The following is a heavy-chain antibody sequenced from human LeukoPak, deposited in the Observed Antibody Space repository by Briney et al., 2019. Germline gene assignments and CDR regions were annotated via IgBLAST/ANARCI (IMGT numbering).Heavy chain of an antibody. J-gene: IGHJ4*02. CDR3: ARLGAQGTIDY. D-gene: IGHD3-10*01. CDR2: ISYDGSNK. Sequence: GGSLRLSCAASGFTFSSYAMHWVRQAPGKGLEWVAVISYDGSNKYYADSVKGRFTISRDNSKNTLYLQMNSLRAEDTAVYYCARLGAQGTIDYWGQGTLVTVSS. V-gene: IGHV3-30*04. CDR1: GFTFSSYA.